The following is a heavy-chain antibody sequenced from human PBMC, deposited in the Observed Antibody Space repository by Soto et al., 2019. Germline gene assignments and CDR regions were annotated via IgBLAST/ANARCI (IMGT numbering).Heavy chain of an antibody. Sequence: DVQLLESGGGVVQSGGSLRLSCSASGFAFSDYSMHWVRQAPGKGLEWVSAISGGGGNTYYAGSVNGRFTISRDNSRNTLYLQMHSLRDDDTALYYCAKETYGSGWTLDSWGQGTLATVSS. D-gene: IGHD6-19*01. J-gene: IGHJ4*02. CDR3: AKETYGSGWTLDS. CDR1: GFAFSDYS. V-gene: IGHV3-23*01. CDR2: ISGGGGNT.